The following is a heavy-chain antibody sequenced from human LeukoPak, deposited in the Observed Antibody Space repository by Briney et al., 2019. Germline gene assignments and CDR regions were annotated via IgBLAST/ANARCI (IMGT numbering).Heavy chain of an antibody. D-gene: IGHD6-13*01. Sequence: PGGSLSLSCAASGFSFSGYSMTWVRQAPGKGLEWVSYISSSGATIYYAGSVKGRFTISRDNGKNSLYLQMNSLRDEDTAVYYCSRESRYSSDNSGQRPLVTVSS. J-gene: IGHJ4*02. V-gene: IGHV3-48*02. CDR3: SRESRYSSDN. CDR2: ISSSGATI. CDR1: GFSFSGYS.